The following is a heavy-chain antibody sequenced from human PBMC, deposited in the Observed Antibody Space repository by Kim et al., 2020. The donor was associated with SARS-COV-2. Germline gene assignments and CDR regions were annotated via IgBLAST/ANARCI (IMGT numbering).Heavy chain of an antibody. D-gene: IGHD6-13*01. J-gene: IGHJ1*01. CDR1: GGSFSGYY. V-gene: IGHV4-34*01. Sequence: SETLSLTCAVYGGSFSGYYWSWIRQPPGKGLEWIGEINHSGSTNYNPSLKSRVTISVDTSKNQFSLKLSSVTAADTAVYYCARGPYSSSWYRKSAEYFQ. CDR2: INHSGST. CDR3: ARGPYSSSWYRKSAEYFQ.